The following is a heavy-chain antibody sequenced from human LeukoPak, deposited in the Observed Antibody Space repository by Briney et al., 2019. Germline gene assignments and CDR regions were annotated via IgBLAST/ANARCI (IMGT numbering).Heavy chain of an antibody. J-gene: IGHJ4*02. CDR3: SRGYRGYDPFDY. CDR1: GFTVSSND. D-gene: IGHD5-12*01. CDR2: MHSGGTT. Sequence: PGGSLRLSCAVSGFTVSSNDMSWVRQAPGKGLEWVSVMHSGGTTYYADSVKGRFTISRDDSKNSLYFQMNSMRAEDTALYYCSRGYRGYDPFDYWGQGTLVTVSS. V-gene: IGHV3-53*01.